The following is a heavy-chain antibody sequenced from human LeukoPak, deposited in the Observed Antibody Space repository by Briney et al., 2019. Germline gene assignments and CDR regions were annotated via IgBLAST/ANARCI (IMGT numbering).Heavy chain of an antibody. J-gene: IGHJ4*02. CDR1: GYTFTSYG. V-gene: IGHV1-18*01. CDR3: AKDKGMRGTYYFDY. D-gene: IGHD2-8*01. CDR2: ISPYNGNT. Sequence: ASVKVSCKASGYTFTSYGISWVRQAPGQGLEWMGWISPYNGNTNYAQKLQGRVTMTTDTSTSTAYMELRSLRSDDTAVYYCAKDKGMRGTYYFDYWGQGTLVTVSS.